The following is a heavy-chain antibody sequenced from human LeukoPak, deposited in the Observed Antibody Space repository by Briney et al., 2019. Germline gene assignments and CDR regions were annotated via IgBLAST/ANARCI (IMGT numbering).Heavy chain of an antibody. CDR1: GFTFSTSA. CDR3: AKLFYSSGMYHFDY. Sequence: PGGSLRLSCATSGFTFSTSAMSWVRQAPRKGLAWVSTISGSGGGTYYADSVKGRFTISRDNSKNTLYLQMNSLRAEDTAVFYCAKLFYSSGMYHFDYWGQGTPVTVSS. J-gene: IGHJ4*02. D-gene: IGHD3-10*01. V-gene: IGHV3-23*01. CDR2: ISGSGGGT.